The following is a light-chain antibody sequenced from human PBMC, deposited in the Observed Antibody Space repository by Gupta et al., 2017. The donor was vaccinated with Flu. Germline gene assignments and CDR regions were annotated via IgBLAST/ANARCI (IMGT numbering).Light chain of an antibody. Sequence: SLGERATINCKSSQSVLYSSNNKNYLAWYQQKPGQPPKLLIYWASTRESGVPDRFSGSGPGTDFTLTISSLQAEDVAVYYCQQYYSTPHTFGQGTKLEIK. CDR1: QSVLYSSNNKNY. CDR2: WAS. V-gene: IGKV4-1*01. J-gene: IGKJ2*01. CDR3: QQYYSTPHT.